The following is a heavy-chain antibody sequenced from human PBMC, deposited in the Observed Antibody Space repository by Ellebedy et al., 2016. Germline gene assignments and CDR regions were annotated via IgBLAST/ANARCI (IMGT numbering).Heavy chain of an antibody. CDR3: ATERGTAVANPDS. D-gene: IGHD6-19*01. CDR1: GGTFSSDA. CDR2: IIPVFGVA. Sequence: SVKVSCXASGGTFSSDAISWVRQAPGQGLEWMGGIIPVFGVAYYAQTFQGRVTITADESTSTGYMELSSPTSEDTAVYYCATERGTAVANPDSWGQGTLVTVSS. V-gene: IGHV1-69*13. J-gene: IGHJ4*02.